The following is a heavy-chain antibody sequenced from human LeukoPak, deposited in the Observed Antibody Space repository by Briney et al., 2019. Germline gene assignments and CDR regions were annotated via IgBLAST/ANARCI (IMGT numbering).Heavy chain of an antibody. CDR2: IKQDGSEK. CDR1: EFSVGSNY. D-gene: IGHD3-9*01. J-gene: IGHJ3*02. Sequence: GGSLRLSCAASEFSVGSNYMTWVRQAPGKGPEWVANIKQDGSEKYYVDSVKGRFTISRDNAKNSLYLQMNSLRAEDTAVYYCARARDVLRYFDWLVDAFDIWGQGTMVTVSS. V-gene: IGHV3-7*01. CDR3: ARARDVLRYFDWLVDAFDI.